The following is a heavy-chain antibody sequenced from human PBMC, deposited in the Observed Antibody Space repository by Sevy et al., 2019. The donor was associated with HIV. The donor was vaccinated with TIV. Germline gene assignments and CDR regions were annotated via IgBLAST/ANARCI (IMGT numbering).Heavy chain of an antibody. D-gene: IGHD2-8*01. CDR1: GFTFDDYT. J-gene: IGHJ4*02. V-gene: IGHV3-43*01. CDR2: ISWDGGST. CDR3: AKDLQMGSLDY. Sequence: GGSLRLSCAASGFTFDDYTMHWVRQAPGKGLEWVSLISWDGGSTYYADSVKGRFTISRDNSKNSLYLQMNSLRTEDTALYDCAKDLQMGSLDYWGQGTLVTVSS.